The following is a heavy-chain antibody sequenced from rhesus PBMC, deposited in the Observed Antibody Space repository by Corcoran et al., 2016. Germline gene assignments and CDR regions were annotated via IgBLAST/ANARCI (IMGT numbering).Heavy chain of an antibody. D-gene: IGHD5-42*01. V-gene: IGHV4-80*01. J-gene: IGHJ4*01. Sequence: QVQLQESGPGLVKPSETLSLTCAVSGGSFSSYWWSWIRQPPGKRLEWIGEINGNSGSTNYNPSLKSRVTITKDGSKNRFSLKLSSVTATDTAVYYCARQGIFDYWGQGVLVTVSS. CDR2: INGNSGST. CDR3: ARQGIFDY. CDR1: GGSFSSYW.